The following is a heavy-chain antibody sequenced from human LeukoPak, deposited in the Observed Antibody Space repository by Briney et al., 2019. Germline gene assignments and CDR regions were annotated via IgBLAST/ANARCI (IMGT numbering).Heavy chain of an antibody. D-gene: IGHD3-10*01. CDR1: GFSFSSYA. CDR3: AKPAGGG. Sequence: PGESLRLSCVASGFSFSSYAMSWVRQAPGKGLEWVSSVSHSGTIIDYADSVKGRFTISRDNSKNTVYLQMNSLRVEDTAVYYCAKPAGGGWGQGTLVNVSS. V-gene: IGHV3-23*01. CDR2: VSHSGTII. J-gene: IGHJ4*02.